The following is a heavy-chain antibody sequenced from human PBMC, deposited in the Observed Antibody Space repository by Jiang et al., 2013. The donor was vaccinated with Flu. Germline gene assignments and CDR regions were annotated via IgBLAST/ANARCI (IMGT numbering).Heavy chain of an antibody. D-gene: IGHD3-22*01. J-gene: IGHJ4*02. Sequence: LTCTVSGGSVTGYYWSWIRQPPGRGLEWLGYIHYEGNTNYNPSPRSRLTMSVDTSANQFYLNLSSVTASDTAVYYCARFSSGPAVFDHWGPGTLVAVSS. V-gene: IGHV4-59*02. CDR1: GGSVTGYY. CDR2: IHYEGNT. CDR3: ARFSSGPAVFDH.